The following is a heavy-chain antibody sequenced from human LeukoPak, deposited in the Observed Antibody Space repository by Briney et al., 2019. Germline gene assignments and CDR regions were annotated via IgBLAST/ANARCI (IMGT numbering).Heavy chain of an antibody. CDR1: GFTFSRYG. J-gene: IGHJ4*02. Sequence: GGSLRLSCAASGFTFSRYGMHWVRQAPGKGLEWVAVIWYDGSNRQYVDSVKGRFTISRDNSKNTLYLQMNSLRADDTAVYYCARDFGFSPNSGYSFDYWGQGTLVTVSS. V-gene: IGHV3-33*01. CDR3: ARDFGFSPNSGYSFDY. CDR2: IWYDGSNR. D-gene: IGHD3-22*01.